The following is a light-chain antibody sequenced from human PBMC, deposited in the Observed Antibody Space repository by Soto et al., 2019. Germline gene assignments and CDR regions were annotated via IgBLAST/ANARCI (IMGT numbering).Light chain of an antibody. CDR2: GAS. V-gene: IGKV3-20*01. CDR3: QQYGSSPET. CDR1: QSVSSRS. Sequence: EIVLTQSPGTLSLSPGERATLSCRASQSVSSRSLAWYRQKPGQAPRLLIYGASSRATGIPDRFSGSGSGTDFTLTISRLEPEDFAVYYCQQYGSSPETFGQGIKVDI. J-gene: IGKJ1*01.